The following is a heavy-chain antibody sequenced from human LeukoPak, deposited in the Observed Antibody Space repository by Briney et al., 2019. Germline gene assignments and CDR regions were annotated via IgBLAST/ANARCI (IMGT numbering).Heavy chain of an antibody. V-gene: IGHV1-18*01. Sequence: ASVKVSCKASGYTFTSYGISWVRQAPGQGLEWTGWICAYNGNTNYAQKLQGRVTMTTDTSTSTAYMELRSLRSDDTAVYYCARWLGELPYYYYGMDVWGQGTTVTVSS. CDR1: GYTFTSYG. CDR3: ARWLGELPYYYYGMDV. J-gene: IGHJ6*02. D-gene: IGHD3-10*01. CDR2: ICAYNGNT.